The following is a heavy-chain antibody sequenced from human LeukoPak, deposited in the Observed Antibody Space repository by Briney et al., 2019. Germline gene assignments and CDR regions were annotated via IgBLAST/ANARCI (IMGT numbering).Heavy chain of an antibody. Sequence: PSETLSLTCAVYGGSFSGYYWSWIRQPPGKGLEWIGEINHSGSTNYNPSLKSRVTISVDTSKNQFSLKLSSVTAADTAVYYCARGPPTGYCTNGACHPDYYYYGMDVWGQGTTVTVSS. V-gene: IGHV4-34*01. CDR3: ARGPPTGYCTNGACHPDYYYYGMDV. J-gene: IGHJ6*02. D-gene: IGHD2-8*01. CDR2: INHSGST. CDR1: GGSFSGYY.